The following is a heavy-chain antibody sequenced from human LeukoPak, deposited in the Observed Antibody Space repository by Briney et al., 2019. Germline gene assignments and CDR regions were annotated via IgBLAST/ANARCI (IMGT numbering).Heavy chain of an antibody. CDR2: ISSSGSTI. Sequence: GGSLRLSCAASGFTFSDYYMSWIRQAPGKGLEWVSYISSSGSTIYYADSVKGRFTISRDNAKNSLYLQMNSLRAEDTAVYYCARVVAVATKVLDYWGQGTLVTVSS. CDR1: GFTFSDYY. CDR3: ARVVAVATKVLDY. V-gene: IGHV3-11*01. J-gene: IGHJ4*02. D-gene: IGHD6-19*01.